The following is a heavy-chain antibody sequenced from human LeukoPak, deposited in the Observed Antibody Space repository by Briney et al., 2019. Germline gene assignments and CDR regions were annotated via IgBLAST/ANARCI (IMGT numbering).Heavy chain of an antibody. D-gene: IGHD1-26*01. CDR3: AREGRSGWELLGGYYFDY. Sequence: SETLSLTCTVSGGSISSYYWSWIRQPAGKGLEWLGRIYTSGSTNYSPSLKSRVTMSVDTSKNQFSLKLSSVTAADTAVYYCAREGRSGWELLGGYYFDYWGQGTLVTVSS. J-gene: IGHJ4*02. CDR1: GGSISSYY. CDR2: IYTSGST. V-gene: IGHV4-4*07.